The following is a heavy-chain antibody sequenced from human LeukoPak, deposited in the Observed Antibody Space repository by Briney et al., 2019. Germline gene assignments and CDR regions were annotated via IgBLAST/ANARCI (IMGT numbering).Heavy chain of an antibody. CDR2: ISYHGSNK. J-gene: IGHJ4*02. CDR1: VFTFSSSA. V-gene: IGHV3-30*07. D-gene: IGHD1-26*01. CDR3: AKGELRSQVDY. Sequence: PGRTLRLSCASSVFTFSSSAMHCVREAPDKGRECVAVISYHGSNKYYADSVKVRFTISRDNPKNTLYLQMNSRIAEDTAGYYCAKGELRSQVDYWGQGTLVTVSS.